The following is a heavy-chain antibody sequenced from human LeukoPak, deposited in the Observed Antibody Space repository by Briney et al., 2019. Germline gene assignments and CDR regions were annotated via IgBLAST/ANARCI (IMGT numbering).Heavy chain of an antibody. V-gene: IGHV3-53*01. CDR2: IFDAGRT. CDR3: AGATKWLAHDF. J-gene: IGHJ4*02. D-gene: IGHD6-19*01. CDR1: GFXVSDTY. Sequence: PGGSLRLSCAASGFXVSDTYISWVRQAAGKGWEWVSTIFDAGRTTYGDSVKGRFTVSRDTYKNTLSLQMKSLRADDTAVYYCAGATKWLAHDFWGQGTLVTVSS.